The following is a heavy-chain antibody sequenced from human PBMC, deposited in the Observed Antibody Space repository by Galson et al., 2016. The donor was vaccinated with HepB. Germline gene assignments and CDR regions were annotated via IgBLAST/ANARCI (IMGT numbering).Heavy chain of an antibody. CDR1: GFTFSNYA. D-gene: IGHD3-3*01. CDR3: AKDTLSGFYSRWFDP. J-gene: IGHJ5*02. Sequence: SLRLSCAAPGFTFSNYAMSWVRQAPGKGLEWVSAISGSGGSPYYADSVKARFTISRENSTKTLYLPMNSLRVEDTSLYYCAKDTLSGFYSRWFDPWGQGTLVTVSS. CDR2: ISGSGGSP. V-gene: IGHV3-23*01.